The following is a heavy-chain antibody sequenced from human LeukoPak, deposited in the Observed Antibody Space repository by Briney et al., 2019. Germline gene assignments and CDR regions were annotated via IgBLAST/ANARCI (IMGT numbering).Heavy chain of an antibody. CDR1: GGSVSSGSYY. CDR2: IYYSGST. Sequence: SETLSLTCTVSGGSVSSGSYYWSWIRQPPGKGLEWIGYIYYSGSTNYNPSLKSRVTISVDTSKNQFSLKLSSVTAADTAVYYCVRVVSSFAFLEWLLSGDAFDIWGQGTMVTVSS. CDR3: VRVVSSFAFLEWLLSGDAFDI. J-gene: IGHJ3*02. V-gene: IGHV4-61*01. D-gene: IGHD3-3*02.